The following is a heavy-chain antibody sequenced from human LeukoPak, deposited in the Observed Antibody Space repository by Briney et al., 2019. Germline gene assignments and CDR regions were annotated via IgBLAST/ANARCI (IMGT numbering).Heavy chain of an antibody. CDR2: INPNSGGT. V-gene: IGHV1-2*06. CDR3: ARDNRRWLQPRGWPFDI. CDR1: GYTFTGYY. D-gene: IGHD5-24*01. J-gene: IGHJ3*02. Sequence: ASVKVSCKASGYTFTGYYMHWVRQAPGQGLEWMGRINPNSGGTNYAQKFQGRVTMTRDTSISTAHMELSRLRSDDTAVYYCARDNRRWLQPRGWPFDIWGQGTMVTVSS.